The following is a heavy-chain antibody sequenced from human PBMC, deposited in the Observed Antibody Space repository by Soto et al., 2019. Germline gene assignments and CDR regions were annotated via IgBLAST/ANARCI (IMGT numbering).Heavy chain of an antibody. V-gene: IGHV3-30-3*01. D-gene: IGHD5-12*01. CDR3: ARDYYRFNSGYGFSMDV. Sequence: QVQLVESGGGVVQPGRSLRLSCAASGFTFSSYAMHWVRQAPGKGLEWVAVISYDGSNKYYADSVKGRFTISRDNSKNTLYMQMKSLGAEDTAVYYCARDYYRFNSGYGFSMDVWVQGTTVTVSS. CDR2: ISYDGSNK. J-gene: IGHJ6*02. CDR1: GFTFSSYA.